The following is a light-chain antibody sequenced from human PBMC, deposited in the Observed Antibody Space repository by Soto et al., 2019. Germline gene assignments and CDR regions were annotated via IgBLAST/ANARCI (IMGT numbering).Light chain of an antibody. J-gene: IGKJ1*01. CDR1: QSVPRSY. Sequence: EIVLTQSPGTLSLSPGERATLSFRASQSVPRSYLAWYQQKPGQAPRLLIYGTSSRATGIPDRFSGSGSGTDFTLTISRLEPEDFAVYYCQQYGSSGTFGQGTKVDIK. CDR2: GTS. V-gene: IGKV3-20*01. CDR3: QQYGSSGT.